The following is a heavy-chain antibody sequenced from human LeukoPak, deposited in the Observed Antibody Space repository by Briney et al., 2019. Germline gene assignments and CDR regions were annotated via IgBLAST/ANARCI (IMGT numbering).Heavy chain of an antibody. Sequence: GGSLRLSCAASGFTFSSYWMSWVRQAPGKGLEWVANIKQDGSEKYYVDSVKGRLTISRDNAKNSLYLQMNSLRAEDTAVYYCARDQEDIVVVPAAEGRYYYYYMDVWGKGTTVTVSS. CDR1: GFTFSSYW. V-gene: IGHV3-7*01. CDR2: IKQDGSEK. J-gene: IGHJ6*03. D-gene: IGHD2-2*01. CDR3: ARDQEDIVVVPAAEGRYYYYYMDV.